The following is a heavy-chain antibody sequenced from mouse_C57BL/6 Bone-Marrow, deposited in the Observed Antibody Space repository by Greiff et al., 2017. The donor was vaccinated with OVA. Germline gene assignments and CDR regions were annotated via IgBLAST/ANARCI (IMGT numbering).Heavy chain of an antibody. CDR1: GFNIKDDY. J-gene: IGHJ2*01. CDR3: TTGTRNYFDY. CDR2: IDPENGDT. D-gene: IGHD3-3*01. V-gene: IGHV14-4*01. Sequence: VQLQQSGAELVRPGASVKLSCTASGFNIKDDYMHWVKQRPEQGLEWIGWIDPENGDTEYASKFQGNATITADTSSNTAYLPLSSLTSEDTAVYYCTTGTRNYFDYWGQGTTLTVSS.